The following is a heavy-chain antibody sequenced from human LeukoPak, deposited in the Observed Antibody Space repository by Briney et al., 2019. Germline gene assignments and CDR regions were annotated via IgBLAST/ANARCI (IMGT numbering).Heavy chain of an antibody. D-gene: IGHD3-22*01. CDR1: GFTFSSYA. J-gene: IGHJ4*02. V-gene: IGHV3-23*01. CDR3: AKALPPHYYDSSGYYY. CDR2: ISGSGAST. Sequence: PGGSLRLSCAASGFTFSSYAMSWVRQAPGKGLEWVSAISGSGASTYYADSVKGRFTISRDNSKNTLYPQMNSLRAEDTAVYYCAKALPPHYYDSSGYYYWGQGTLVTVSS.